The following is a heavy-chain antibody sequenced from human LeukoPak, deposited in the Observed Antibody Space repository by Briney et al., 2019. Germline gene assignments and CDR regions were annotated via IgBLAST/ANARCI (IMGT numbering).Heavy chain of an antibody. D-gene: IGHD2-15*01. Sequence: SETLSLTCTVSGGSISSYYWSWIRQPPGKGLEWIGYIYYSGSTNYNPSLKSRVTISVDTSKNQFSLKLSSVTAADTAVYYCARVAVVAATEFLYYYYGMDVWGQGTTVTVSS. CDR1: GGSISSYY. V-gene: IGHV4-59*01. CDR3: ARVAVVAATEFLYYYYGMDV. J-gene: IGHJ6*02. CDR2: IYYSGST.